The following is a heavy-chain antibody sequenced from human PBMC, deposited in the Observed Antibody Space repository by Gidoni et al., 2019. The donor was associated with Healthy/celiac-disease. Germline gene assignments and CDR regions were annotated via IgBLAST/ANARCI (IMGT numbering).Heavy chain of an antibody. J-gene: IGHJ5*02. D-gene: IGHD4-17*01. CDR3: ARRRGYGDYVDGFDP. V-gene: IGHV1-69*02. CDR2: IIPILGIA. Sequence: QVQLVQSRAEAKKPGSSVTVSCKASGGTFSSYTISWVRQAPGQGLEWMGRIIPILGIANYAQKFQGRVTITADKSTSTAYMELSSLRSEDTAVYYCARRRGYGDYVDGFDPWGREPWSPSPQ. CDR1: GGTFSSYT.